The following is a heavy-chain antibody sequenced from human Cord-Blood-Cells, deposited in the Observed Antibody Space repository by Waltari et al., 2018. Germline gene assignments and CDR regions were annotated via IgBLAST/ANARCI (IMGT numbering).Heavy chain of an antibody. CDR1: GFSLSNARMG. D-gene: IGHD3-3*02. CDR3: ARIIRRPLLADY. J-gene: IGHJ4*02. Sequence: QVTLKESGPVLVKPTETLTLTCTVSGFSLSNARMGVSWIRQPPGKALEWLAHIFSNDEKSYSTSLKSRLTISKDTSKSQVVLTMTNMDPVDTATYSCARIIRRPLLADYWGQGTLVTVSS. V-gene: IGHV2-26*01. CDR2: IFSNDEK.